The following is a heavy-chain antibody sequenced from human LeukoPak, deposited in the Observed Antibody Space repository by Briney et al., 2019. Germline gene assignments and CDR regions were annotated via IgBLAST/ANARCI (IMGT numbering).Heavy chain of an antibody. CDR2: INWNGGST. Sequence: GGSLRLSCAASGFTFDDYGMSWVRQAPGKGLEWVSGINWNGGSTGYADSVKGRFTISRDNAKNSLYLQMNSLRAEDTALYYCARGIPFTVTTGDYFDYWGQGTLVTVSS. D-gene: IGHD4-17*01. CDR1: GFTFDDYG. V-gene: IGHV3-20*04. CDR3: ARGIPFTVTTGDYFDY. J-gene: IGHJ4*02.